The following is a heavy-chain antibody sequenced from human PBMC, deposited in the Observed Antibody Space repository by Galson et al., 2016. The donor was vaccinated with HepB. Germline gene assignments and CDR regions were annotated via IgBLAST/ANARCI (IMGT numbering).Heavy chain of an antibody. Sequence: SLRLSCAAPGFTFSTHAMTWVRQAPGKGLEWVSETPAGGYSTYYADSVKGRFTISRDNSKNTLYLQMNSLRVDDTAIYYCVGGYYLYYFEYWGQGTLVTVSS. CDR3: VGGYYLYYFEY. D-gene: IGHD3-22*01. CDR2: TPAGGYST. CDR1: GFTFSTHA. V-gene: IGHV3-23*01. J-gene: IGHJ4*02.